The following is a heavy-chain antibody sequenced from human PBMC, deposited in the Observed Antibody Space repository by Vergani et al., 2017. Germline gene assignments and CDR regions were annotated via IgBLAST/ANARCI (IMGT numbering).Heavy chain of an antibody. Sequence: QVTLKESGPALVKPTQTLTLTCTFSGFSLTTYGMRVSWIRQPPGKALEWLARIDWDDDTYYRTSLRTRLTISKDTFKNQVALTRTNMDPVDTATYYCARTLSDSRGYYLDYWGQGTLVTVSS. V-gene: IGHV2-70*04. J-gene: IGHJ4*02. CDR1: GFSLTTYGMR. CDR3: ARTLSDSRGYYLDY. D-gene: IGHD3-22*01. CDR2: IDWDDDT.